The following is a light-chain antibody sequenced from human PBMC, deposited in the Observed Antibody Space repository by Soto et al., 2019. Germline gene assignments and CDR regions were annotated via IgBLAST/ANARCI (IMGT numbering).Light chain of an antibody. V-gene: IGKV1-5*03. CDR2: KAS. Sequence: IQITQSPSTLSASVGDRVTITCRASQTINSWLAWYQQKPGKAPNVLIYKASSLESGVPSRFSGSGSGTDFTLTISSLRPDDFATYYCLQYNASPHTFGQGTKLEIK. J-gene: IGKJ2*01. CDR3: LQYNASPHT. CDR1: QTINSW.